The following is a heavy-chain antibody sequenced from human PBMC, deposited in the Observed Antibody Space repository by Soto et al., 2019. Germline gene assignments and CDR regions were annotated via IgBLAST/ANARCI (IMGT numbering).Heavy chain of an antibody. CDR2: ISYDGSNK. CDR3: AKAATMVYSFGPYGMDV. Sequence: GGSLRLSCAASGFTFSSYGMHWVRQAPGKGLEWVAVISYDGSNKYYADSVKGRFTISRDNSKNTLYLQMNSLRAEDTAVYYCAKAATMVYSFGPYGMDVWGQGTTVTVSS. CDR1: GFTFSSYG. J-gene: IGHJ6*02. V-gene: IGHV3-30*18. D-gene: IGHD3-10*01.